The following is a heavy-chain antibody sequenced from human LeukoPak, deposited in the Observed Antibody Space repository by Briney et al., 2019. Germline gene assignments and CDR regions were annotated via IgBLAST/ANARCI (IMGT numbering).Heavy chain of an antibody. Sequence: SETLSLTCTVSGGSISSYYWSWIRQPPGKGLEWIGYIYYSGSTNYNPSLKSRVTISVDTSKNQFSLKLSSVTAADTAVYYCARLSGYDEELGWIDYWGQGTLVTVSS. CDR3: ARLSGYDEELGWIDY. D-gene: IGHD5-12*01. J-gene: IGHJ4*02. V-gene: IGHV4-59*08. CDR2: IYYSGST. CDR1: GGSISSYY.